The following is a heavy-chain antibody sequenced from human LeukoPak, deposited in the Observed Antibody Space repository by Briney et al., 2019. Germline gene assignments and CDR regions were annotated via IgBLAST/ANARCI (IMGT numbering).Heavy chain of an antibody. CDR1: GGSISSSSYY. D-gene: IGHD6-19*01. CDR3: ARHMARAVAAPFDY. J-gene: IGHJ4*02. CDR2: IYYSGST. Sequence: SETLSLTCSVSGGSISSSSYYWGWIRQPPGKGLEWIGSIYYSGSTYYNPSLKSRVTISVDTSKNQFSLKLSSVTAADTAVYYCARHMARAVAAPFDYGGQGTLVTVSS. V-gene: IGHV4-39*01.